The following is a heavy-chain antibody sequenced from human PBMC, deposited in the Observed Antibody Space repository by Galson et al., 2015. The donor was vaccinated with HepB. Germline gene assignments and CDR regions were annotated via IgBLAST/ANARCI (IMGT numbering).Heavy chain of an antibody. CDR3: ARLQQLEMFDA. CDR1: GYTFTNNW. Sequence: QSGAEVKKPGDSLKISCKFSGYTFTNNWIGWVRQTPEKGLEWMGIIYPRDSDTRYSPSFEGQVTISADKSIDTAYLQWSSLKASDTAIYYCARLQQLEMFDAWGQGTLVTGSS. V-gene: IGHV5-51*03. J-gene: IGHJ5*02. CDR2: IYPRDSDT. D-gene: IGHD6-13*01.